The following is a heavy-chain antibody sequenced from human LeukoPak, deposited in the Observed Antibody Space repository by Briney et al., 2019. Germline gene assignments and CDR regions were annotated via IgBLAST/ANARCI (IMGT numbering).Heavy chain of an antibody. V-gene: IGHV3-7*01. Sequence: GGSLRLSCAASGFTFSSHWMSWVRQAPGKGLEWVANIKQDGSDKYYVDSVKGRFTTSRDNAKNSLYLQMNSLRVEDTAVYYCARCYSGYDLEEYWGQGTLVTVSS. CDR1: GFTFSSHW. CDR2: IKQDGSDK. J-gene: IGHJ4*02. D-gene: IGHD5-12*01. CDR3: ARCYSGYDLEEY.